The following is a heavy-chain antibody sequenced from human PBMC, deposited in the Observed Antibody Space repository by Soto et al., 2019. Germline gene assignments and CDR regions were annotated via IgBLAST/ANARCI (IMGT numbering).Heavy chain of an antibody. J-gene: IGHJ6*02. V-gene: IGHV1-69*01. CDR3: ARGRLADYFYYGLDV. CDR1: GGTFSRYA. Sequence: QVQLVQSGAEVKKPGSSVKVSCKASGGTFSRYAISWVRQAPGQGLEWMGEVLPIFDTRKYAQKFQGRVTVTADETTSTAYMELNTLGSEDTAVYYCARGRLADYFYYGLDVWGQGTTVTVSS. CDR2: VLPIFDTR.